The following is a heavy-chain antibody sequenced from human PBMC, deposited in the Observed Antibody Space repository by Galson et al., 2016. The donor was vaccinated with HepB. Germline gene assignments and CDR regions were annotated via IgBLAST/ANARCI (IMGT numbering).Heavy chain of an antibody. CDR2: IYYTGST. D-gene: IGHD5-18*01. CDR1: GGSISSYY. V-gene: IGHV4-59*01. Sequence: SETLSLTCTVSGGSISSYYWSWIRQPPGKGLERIGYIYYTGSTKYNPSLKSRVTLSVDTSKNQFSLYLSSVTAADTAVYYCARGPYTNGDQSFDYWGQGTLVTVSS. CDR3: ARGPYTNGDQSFDY. J-gene: IGHJ4*02.